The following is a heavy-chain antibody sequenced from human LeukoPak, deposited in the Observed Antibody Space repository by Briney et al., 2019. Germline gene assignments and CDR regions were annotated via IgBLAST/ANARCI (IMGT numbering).Heavy chain of an antibody. J-gene: IGHJ6*03. D-gene: IGHD2-15*01. CDR1: GYTLTELS. CDR2: FDPEDGET. Sequence: ASVKVSCKVSGYTLTELSMHWVRQAPGKGLEWMGGFDPEDGETIYAQKFQGRVTMTEDTSTDPAYMELNSLRSYDTAVYYCATEVGNCSGGSCSRNYYYYYMDVWGKGTTVTVSS. V-gene: IGHV1-24*01. CDR3: ATEVGNCSGGSCSRNYYYYYMDV.